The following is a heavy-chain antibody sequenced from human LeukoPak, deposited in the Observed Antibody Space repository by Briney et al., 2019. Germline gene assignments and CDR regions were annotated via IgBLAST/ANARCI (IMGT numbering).Heavy chain of an antibody. CDR1: GYTFTGCF. CDR3: ARSAYNYGYVYFDH. V-gene: IGHV1-2*02. Sequence: ASVKVSCKASGYTFTGCFIHYVRQAPGQGLEGMGWIDPNSDNIRYSETFKDRVTMTRDTSTNTAYMELSWLRSDDTAVYYCARSAYNYGYVYFDHWGQGTLVIVSS. J-gene: IGHJ4*02. CDR2: IDPNSDNI. D-gene: IGHD5-18*01.